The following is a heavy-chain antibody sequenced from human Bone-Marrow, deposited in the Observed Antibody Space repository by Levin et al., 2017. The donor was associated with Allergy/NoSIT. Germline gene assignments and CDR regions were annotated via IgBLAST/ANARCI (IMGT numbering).Heavy chain of an antibody. CDR2: IFHTGSI. CDR3: ASARIEGASDAFDI. CDR1: GEPISRRYW. J-gene: IGHJ3*02. V-gene: IGHV4-4*01. Sequence: SSETLSLTCDVSGEPISRRYWWHWVRQSPGKGLEWIGEIFHTGSISSNPSLKSRVVISLDKSKNQFSLTLTSLTPGDTAMYCCASARIEGASDAFDIWGQGTLVTVSS. D-gene: IGHD1-26*01.